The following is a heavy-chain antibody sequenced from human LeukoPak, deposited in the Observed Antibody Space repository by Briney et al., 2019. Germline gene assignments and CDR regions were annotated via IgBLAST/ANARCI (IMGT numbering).Heavy chain of an antibody. CDR1: GFTVSSNY. Sequence: GGSLRLSCAVSGFTVSSNYMSWVRQAPGKGLEWVLIIQSGFNTYYADSVKGRFTISRDNSKNTLYLHMNSLRAEDTAVYYCAKYYGSGSYYPWGQGTLVTVSS. D-gene: IGHD3-10*01. J-gene: IGHJ5*02. CDR3: AKYYGSGSYYP. CDR2: IQSGFNT. V-gene: IGHV3-66*01.